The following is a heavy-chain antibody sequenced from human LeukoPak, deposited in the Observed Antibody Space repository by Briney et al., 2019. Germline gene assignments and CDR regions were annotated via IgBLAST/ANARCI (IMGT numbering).Heavy chain of an antibody. Sequence: ASVKVSCKASGYTFTSYYMHWVRQAPGQGLEWMGIINPSGGSTSYAQKFQGRVTMTRDTSISTAYMELSRLRSDDTAVYYCARDSRYSSSWCDFDYWGQGTLVTVSS. V-gene: IGHV1-46*01. CDR3: ARDSRYSSSWCDFDY. CDR1: GYTFTSYY. D-gene: IGHD6-13*01. CDR2: INPSGGST. J-gene: IGHJ4*02.